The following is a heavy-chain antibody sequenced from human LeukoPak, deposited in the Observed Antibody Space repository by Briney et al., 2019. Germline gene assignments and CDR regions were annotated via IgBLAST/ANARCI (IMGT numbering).Heavy chain of an antibody. CDR3: AKQVGATTNDAFDI. CDR1: GFTFSNYA. V-gene: IGHV3-23*01. D-gene: IGHD1-26*01. CDR2: FTGSGGST. Sequence: GGSLRLSCAASGFTFSNYAMTWVRQAPGKGLEWVSTFTGSGGSTYYAGSVKGRFTISRDNSKDTLYLQMNSLRAEDTAVYYCAKQVGATTNDAFDIWGQGTMVTVSS. J-gene: IGHJ3*02.